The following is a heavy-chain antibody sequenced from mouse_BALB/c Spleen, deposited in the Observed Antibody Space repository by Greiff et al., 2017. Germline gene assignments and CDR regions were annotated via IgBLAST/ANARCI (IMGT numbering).Heavy chain of an antibody. D-gene: IGHD1-1*01. J-gene: IGHJ4*01. V-gene: IGHV5-6*02. CDR1: GFTFSSYG. Sequence: EVMLVESGGDLVKPGGSLKLSCAASGFTFSSYGMSWVRQTPDKRLEWVATISSGGSYTYYPDSVKGRFTISRDNAKNTLYLQMSSLKSEDTAMCYCASRSSYCAMDYWGQGTSVTVSS. CDR3: ASRSSYCAMDY. CDR2: ISSGGSYT.